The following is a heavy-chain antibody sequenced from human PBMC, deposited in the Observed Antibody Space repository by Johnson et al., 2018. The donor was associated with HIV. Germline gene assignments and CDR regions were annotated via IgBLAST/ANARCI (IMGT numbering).Heavy chain of an antibody. V-gene: IGHV3-30*03. D-gene: IGHD4-23*01. CDR3: ARKSVINFDAFDI. J-gene: IGHJ3*02. Sequence: QMQLVESGGGVVRPGGSLRLSCAASGFNFDDYGMSWVRQDPGKGLEWVAIISYGGNEKYYADSVKGRFTIARDDSKNTLLLQMKSLRAEDTAVYFCARKSVINFDAFDIWGQGTLVIVSS. CDR2: ISYGGNEK. CDR1: GFNFDDYG.